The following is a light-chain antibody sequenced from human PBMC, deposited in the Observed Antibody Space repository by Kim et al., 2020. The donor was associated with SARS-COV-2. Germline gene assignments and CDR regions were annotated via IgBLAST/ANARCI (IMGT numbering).Light chain of an antibody. CDR3: QQSYSTPWT. V-gene: IGKV1-39*01. CDR2: AAS. CDR1: QSISSY. J-gene: IGKJ1*01. Sequence: ASVGDRVTITCRASQSISSYLNWYQQKPGKAPKLLIYAASSLQSGVPSRFSGSGSGTDFTLTISSLQPEDFATYYCQQSYSTPWTFGQGTKLEI.